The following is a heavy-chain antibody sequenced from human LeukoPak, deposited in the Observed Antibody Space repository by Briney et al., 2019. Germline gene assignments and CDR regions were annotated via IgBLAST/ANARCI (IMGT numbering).Heavy chain of an antibody. CDR1: GYTFNSYG. CDR2: ISNYNGDT. Sequence: GASVKVSCKASGYTFNSYGFSWVRQAPGQGLEWVGWISNYNGDTRYAQKFQGRVTMTTDTSTRISNMELRNLGSDDTAVYYCARALYSDSSGYYPGLDHWGQGTLVTVSS. J-gene: IGHJ4*02. V-gene: IGHV1-18*01. D-gene: IGHD3-22*01. CDR3: ARALYSDSSGYYPGLDH.